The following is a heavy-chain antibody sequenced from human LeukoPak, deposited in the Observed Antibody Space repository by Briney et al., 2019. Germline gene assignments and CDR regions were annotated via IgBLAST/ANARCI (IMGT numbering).Heavy chain of an antibody. CDR2: IYYSGSI. V-gene: IGHV4-59*01. CDR1: GHSSSSDH. CDR3: VVFIAGGGGRGY. J-gene: IGHJ4*02. Sequence: PSETLTLTCTVSGHSSSSDHWSWIRQPPGKGLGGCGHIYYSGSIKYNHTLKSRVSISVDTSNNQFSLKLTTGTAADTAVYYCVVFIAGGGGRGYWGQGTLVTVSS. D-gene: IGHD6-13*01.